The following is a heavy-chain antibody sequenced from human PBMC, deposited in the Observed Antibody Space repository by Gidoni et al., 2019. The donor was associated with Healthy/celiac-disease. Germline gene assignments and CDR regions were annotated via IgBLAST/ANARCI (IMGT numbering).Heavy chain of an antibody. CDR1: GYTFTSYV. D-gene: IGHD2-2*01. J-gene: IGHJ6*02. V-gene: IGHV1-18*01. CDR3: ARVVVVPAAMISYYYGMDV. Sequence: QVKLVQSGAEVKKPGASVTVSCKASGYTFTSYVIGWGRRAPGQGLEWMGWISAYNGNTNYAQKLQGRVTMTTDTSTSTAYMELRSLRSDDTAVYYCARVVVVPAAMISYYYGMDVWGQGTTVTVSS. CDR2: ISAYNGNT.